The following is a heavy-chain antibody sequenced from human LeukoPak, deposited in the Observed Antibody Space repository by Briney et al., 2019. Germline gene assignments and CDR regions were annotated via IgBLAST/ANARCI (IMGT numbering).Heavy chain of an antibody. D-gene: IGHD4/OR15-4a*01. J-gene: IGHJ3*02. Sequence: PSETLSLTCAVYGGSFSGYYWSWIRQPPGKGLEWIGEINHSGSTNYNPSLKSRVTISVDTSKNQFSLKLSSVTAADTAVYYCARRDTPNDAFDIWGQGTMVTVSS. CDR1: GGSFSGYY. V-gene: IGHV4-34*01. CDR2: INHSGST. CDR3: ARRDTPNDAFDI.